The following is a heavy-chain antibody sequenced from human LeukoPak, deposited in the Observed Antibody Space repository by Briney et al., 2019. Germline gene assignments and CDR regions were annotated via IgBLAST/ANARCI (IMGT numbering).Heavy chain of an antibody. CDR2: ISWDGGST. Sequence: PGGSLRLSCAASGFTFGDYTMHWVRQAPGKGLEWVSLISWDGGSTYYADSVKGRFTISRDNSKNSLYLQMNSLRTEDTALYYCAKAALRIAVAGTFDYWGQGTLVTVSS. V-gene: IGHV3-43*01. CDR1: GFTFGDYT. CDR3: AKAALRIAVAGTFDY. D-gene: IGHD6-19*01. J-gene: IGHJ4*02.